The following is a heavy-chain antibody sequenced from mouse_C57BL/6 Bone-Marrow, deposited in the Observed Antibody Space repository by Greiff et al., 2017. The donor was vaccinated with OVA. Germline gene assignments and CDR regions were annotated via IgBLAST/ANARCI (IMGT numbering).Heavy chain of an antibody. V-gene: IGHV1-15*01. Sequence: VKLQESGAELVRPGASVTLSCKASGYTFTDYEMHWVKQTPVHGLEWIGAIDPETGGTAYNQKFKGKAILTADKSSSTAYMELRSLTSEDSAVYYCTRRGGTSYSWFAYWGQGTLVTVSA. CDR2: IDPETGGT. CDR1: GYTFTDYE. D-gene: IGHD1-1*01. CDR3: TRRGGTSYSWFAY. J-gene: IGHJ3*01.